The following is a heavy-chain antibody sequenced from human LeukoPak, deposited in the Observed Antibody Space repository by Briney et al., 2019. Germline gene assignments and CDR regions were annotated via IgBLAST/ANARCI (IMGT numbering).Heavy chain of an antibody. CDR2: ISSSSSYI. V-gene: IGHV3-21*01. CDR1: GFTFSSYS. J-gene: IGHJ4*02. Sequence: GGSLRLSCAASGFTFSSYSMNWVRQAPGKGLEWVSSISSSSSYIYYADSVKGRSTISRDNAKNSLYLQMNSLRAEDTAVYYCARAGDYSENDYWGQGTLVTVSS. D-gene: IGHD4-11*01. CDR3: ARAGDYSENDY.